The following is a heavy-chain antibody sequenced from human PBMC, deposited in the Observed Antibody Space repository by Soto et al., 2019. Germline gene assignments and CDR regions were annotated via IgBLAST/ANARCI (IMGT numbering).Heavy chain of an antibody. Sequence: GGSLRLSCAASGFTLSSYGMHWVRQAPGKGLEWVAVISYDGSNKYYADSVKGRFTISRDNSKNTLYLQMNSLRAEDTAVYYCAKLGVDYYDSSGYETNFGYWGQGTLVTVSS. D-gene: IGHD3-22*01. V-gene: IGHV3-30*18. J-gene: IGHJ4*02. CDR3: AKLGVDYYDSSGYETNFGY. CDR2: ISYDGSNK. CDR1: GFTLSSYG.